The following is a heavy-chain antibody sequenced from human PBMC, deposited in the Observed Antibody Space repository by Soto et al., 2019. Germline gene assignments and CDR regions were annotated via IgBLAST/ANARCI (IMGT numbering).Heavy chain of an antibody. CDR1: GFTLSSYA. D-gene: IGHD2-8*01. CDR2: ISGSDGST. CDR3: ARKAGLVSLYPPEFDP. J-gene: IGHJ5*02. V-gene: IGHV3-23*01. Sequence: GGSLRLSRATHGFTLSSYAIIWGRQAPGKGLEWVSVISGSDGSTYYADSVKGRFTSSRDNSKNTLFLQMNSLKGEDTAVYYCARKAGLVSLYPPEFDPRGQGTLVTVSS.